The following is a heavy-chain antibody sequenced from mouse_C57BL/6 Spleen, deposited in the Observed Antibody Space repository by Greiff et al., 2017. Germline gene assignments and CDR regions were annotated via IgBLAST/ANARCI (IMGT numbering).Heavy chain of an antibody. Sequence: QVQLQQSGPGLVKPGASVKISCTASGFALSSSWMNWVQQRPGKGLEWIGRIYPGDGDTNYNGKFKGKGTLTADKSFNTAYLQLSSLTSEDSAVYFCARGEEDYWGQGTSVTVSS. J-gene: IGHJ4*01. CDR2: IYPGDGDT. CDR1: GFALSSSW. CDR3: ARGEEDY. V-gene: IGHV1-82*01.